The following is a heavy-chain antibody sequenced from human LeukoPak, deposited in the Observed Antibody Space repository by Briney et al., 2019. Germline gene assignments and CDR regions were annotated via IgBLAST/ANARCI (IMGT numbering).Heavy chain of an antibody. J-gene: IGHJ4*02. V-gene: IGHV4-59*08. CDR2: ISFTGNT. CDR3: ARRTVEMATMFDY. CDR1: GGSISGYY. Sequence: PSETLSLTCTVSGGSISGYYWSWIRQSPGKRLEWIAYISFTGNTNYNPSLKSRVTISLDTSKTHFSLTLSSLTAADTAVYYCARRTVEMATMFDYWGQGTLVTVSS. D-gene: IGHD5-24*01.